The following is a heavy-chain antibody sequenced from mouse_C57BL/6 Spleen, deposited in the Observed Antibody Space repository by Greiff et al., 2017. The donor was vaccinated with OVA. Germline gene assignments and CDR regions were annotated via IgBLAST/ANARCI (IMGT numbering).Heavy chain of an antibody. V-gene: IGHV1-82*01. J-gene: IGHJ4*01. Sequence: VQLQQSGPELVKPGASVKISCKASGYAFSSSWMNWVKQRPGQGLEWIGRIYPGGGDTNYNGKFKGKATLTADKSSSTAYMQLSSLTSEDSAVDFCAPMVTTGLYYYAMDYWGQGTSVTVSS. CDR1: GYAFSSSW. CDR3: APMVTTGLYYYAMDY. D-gene: IGHD2-2*01. CDR2: IYPGGGDT.